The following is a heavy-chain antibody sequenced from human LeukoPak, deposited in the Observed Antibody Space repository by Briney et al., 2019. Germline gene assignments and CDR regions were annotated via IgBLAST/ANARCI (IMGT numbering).Heavy chain of an antibody. CDR2: INWNGGST. J-gene: IGHJ6*03. CDR3: ARDQRGDYYYHYMDV. Sequence: GGSLRLSCAASGFTFDDYGMSWVRQAPGKGLEWVSGINWNGGSTGYADSVKGRFTISRDNAKNSLYLQMNSLRAEDTALYYCARDQRGDYYYHYMDVWGKGTTVTVSS. V-gene: IGHV3-20*04. D-gene: IGHD3-3*01. CDR1: GFTFDDYG.